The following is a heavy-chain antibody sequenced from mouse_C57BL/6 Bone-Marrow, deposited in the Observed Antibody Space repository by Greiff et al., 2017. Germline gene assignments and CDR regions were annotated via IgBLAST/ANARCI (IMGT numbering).Heavy chain of an antibody. Sequence: QLQQSGPELVKPGASVKISCKASGYSFTDYNMNWVKQSNGKSFEWIGVINPNYGTTSYNQKFKGKATLTVDQSSSPAYMQLNSLTSEDSAFYYCARVYDYDYAMDYWGQGTSVTVSS. V-gene: IGHV1-39*01. D-gene: IGHD2-4*01. CDR2: INPNYGTT. J-gene: IGHJ4*01. CDR3: ARVYDYDYAMDY. CDR1: GYSFTDYN.